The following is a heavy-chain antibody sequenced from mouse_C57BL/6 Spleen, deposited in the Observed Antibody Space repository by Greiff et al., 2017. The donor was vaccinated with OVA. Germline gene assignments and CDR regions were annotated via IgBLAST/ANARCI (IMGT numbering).Heavy chain of an antibody. CDR3: TSPYDYDGSFAY. Sequence: DVKLVESGEGLVKPGGSLKLSCAASGFTFSSYAMSWVRQTPEKRLEWVAYISSGGDYIYYADTVKGRFTISRDNTRNTLYLQMSSLKSEDTAMYYCTSPYDYDGSFAYWGQGTLVTVSA. D-gene: IGHD2-4*01. J-gene: IGHJ3*01. CDR1: GFTFSSYA. CDR2: ISSGGDYI. V-gene: IGHV5-9-1*02.